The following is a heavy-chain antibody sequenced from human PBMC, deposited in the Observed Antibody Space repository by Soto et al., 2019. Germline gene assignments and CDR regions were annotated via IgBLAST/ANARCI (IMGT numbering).Heavy chain of an antibody. D-gene: IGHD6-19*01. CDR1: GFTFGDDA. CDR3: SRVEVAGAFDY. V-gene: IGHV3-49*04. J-gene: IGHJ4*02. Sequence: EVQLVESGGGLVQPGRSLRLSCTASGFTFGDDAMSWVRQAPGKGLEWVGFIRSIPYGGTTEYAASVKGRFTITRDDSKSIAYLQMNSLKSEDTGVYYCSRVEVAGAFDYWGQGTLVTVSS. CDR2: IRSIPYGGTT.